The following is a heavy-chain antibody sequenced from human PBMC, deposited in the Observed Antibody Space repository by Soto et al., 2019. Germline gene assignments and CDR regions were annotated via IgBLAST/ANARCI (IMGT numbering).Heavy chain of an antibody. CDR2: ISSLGSTR. V-gene: IGHV3-48*02. Sequence: EVQLVESGGGLLRPGESLRLSCAASGFSFSSFPMNWVRQAPGRGLEWVSSISSLGSTRNYADSVRGRFSISRDTGKNPMYLLVISLRDEDTAVYFFASDGSFRRYGESSTYSLDYWGQGTLVTVSS. CDR3: ASDGSFRRYGESSTYSLDY. D-gene: IGHD5-18*01. J-gene: IGHJ4*02. CDR1: GFSFSSFP.